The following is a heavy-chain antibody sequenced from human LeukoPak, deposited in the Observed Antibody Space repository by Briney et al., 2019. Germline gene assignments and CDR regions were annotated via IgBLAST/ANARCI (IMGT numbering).Heavy chain of an antibody. CDR1: GGSFSDYF. CDR3: ARHKAVAGAGTDC. D-gene: IGHD6-13*01. V-gene: IGHV4-34*01. J-gene: IGHJ4*02. CDR2: INHSGST. Sequence: SETLSLTCAVYGGSFSDYFWSWIRQPPGKGLEWIGEINHSGSTKYNPSLKSRVIISVDTSKSQFSLRLSSVTAADTAVYYCARHKAVAGAGTDCWGQGTLVIVSS.